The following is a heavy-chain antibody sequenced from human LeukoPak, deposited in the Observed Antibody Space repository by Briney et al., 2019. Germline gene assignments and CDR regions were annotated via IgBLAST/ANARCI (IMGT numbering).Heavy chain of an antibody. Sequence: SETLSLTCTVSGGSISSYYWSWIRQPPEKGLEWIGYIYYSGSTNYNPSLKSRVTISVDTSKNQFSLKLSSVTAADTAVYYCARDRGPSGYDYFDYWGQGTLVTVSS. V-gene: IGHV4-59*01. D-gene: IGHD5-12*01. CDR1: GGSISSYY. J-gene: IGHJ4*02. CDR2: IYYSGST. CDR3: ARDRGPSGYDYFDY.